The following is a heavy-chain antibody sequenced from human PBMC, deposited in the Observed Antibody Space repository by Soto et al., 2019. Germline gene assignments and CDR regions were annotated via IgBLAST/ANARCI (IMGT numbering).Heavy chain of an antibody. V-gene: IGHV3-30-3*01. D-gene: IGHD3-22*01. Sequence: GGSLRLSCAASGFTFSSYAMHWVRQAPGKGLEWVSVISYDGSNKYYADSVKGRFTISRDNSKNTLYLQMNSLRAEDTAVYYCANNYYDSSGYLAGFDYWGQGTLVTVSS. CDR1: GFTFSSYA. CDR3: ANNYYDSSGYLAGFDY. J-gene: IGHJ4*02. CDR2: ISYDGSNK.